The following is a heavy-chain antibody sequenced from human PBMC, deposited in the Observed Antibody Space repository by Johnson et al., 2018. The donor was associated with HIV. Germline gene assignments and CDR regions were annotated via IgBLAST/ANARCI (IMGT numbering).Heavy chain of an antibody. V-gene: IGHV3-30-3*01. Sequence: QVRLVESGGGVVQPGRSLRLSCAASGFTFSSYAMHWVRQAPGKGLEWVAHISYDGINKYYADSVKGRFTISRDNAKNSLYLQMNSLRAEDTAVYYCAREHSEVRYGSNTRGAFDIWGQGTMVTVSS. CDR2: ISYDGINK. CDR3: AREHSEVRYGSNTRGAFDI. CDR1: GFTFSSYA. D-gene: IGHD3-10*01. J-gene: IGHJ3*02.